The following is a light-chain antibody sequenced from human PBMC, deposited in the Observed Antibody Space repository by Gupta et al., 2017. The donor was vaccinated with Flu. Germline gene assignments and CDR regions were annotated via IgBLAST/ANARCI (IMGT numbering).Light chain of an antibody. CDR3: QQYGSSPRT. Sequence: ERATLSCRASQSVSSSYLAWYQQKPGQAPRLLIYGASSRATGIPDRFSGSGSGTDFTLTISRLEPEDVAVYYCQQYGSSPRTCGQGTKLEIK. J-gene: IGKJ2*01. V-gene: IGKV3-20*01. CDR2: GAS. CDR1: QSVSSSY.